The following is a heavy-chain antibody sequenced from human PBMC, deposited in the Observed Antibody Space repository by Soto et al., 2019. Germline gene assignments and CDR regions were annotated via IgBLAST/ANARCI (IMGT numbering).Heavy chain of an antibody. CDR2: INLRGGTT. CDR1: GYNFNQYY. J-gene: IGHJ4*02. CDR3: ARGPDDSDVPRWDH. V-gene: IGHV1-46*02. D-gene: IGHD4-17*01. Sequence: QVRLVQSGPEVRKPGASVRLSCATSGYNFNQYYIHWVRQAPGQGLEWMGIINLRGGTTEYAHKFRGRVTVTGDKSTRTAYMELSSLRSEDTAVYFCARGPDDSDVPRWDHWGQGTLITVSS.